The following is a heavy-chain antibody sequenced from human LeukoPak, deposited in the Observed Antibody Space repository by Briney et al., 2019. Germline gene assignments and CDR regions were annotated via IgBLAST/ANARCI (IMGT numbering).Heavy chain of an antibody. D-gene: IGHD4-23*01. CDR1: GGTFSSYA. CDR3: ARDNSVEDTAWWFDP. Sequence: ASVKVSCKASGGTFSSYAISWVRQAPGQGLEWMGIINPSGGSTSYAQKFQGRVTMTRDMSTSTDYMELSSMRSEDTAVYYCARDNSVEDTAWWFDPWGQGTLVTVSS. J-gene: IGHJ5*02. V-gene: IGHV1-46*01. CDR2: INPSGGST.